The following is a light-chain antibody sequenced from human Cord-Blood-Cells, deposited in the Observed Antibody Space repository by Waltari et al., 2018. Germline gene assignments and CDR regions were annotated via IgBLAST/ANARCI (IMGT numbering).Light chain of an antibody. J-gene: IGLJ3*02. CDR3: CSYAGSSTWV. V-gene: IGLV2-23*02. CDR2: EVS. Sequence: QSALTQPASVSGSPGQSITIPCTGTSSDVGSYNLLSWYQQHPGKAPNLMIYEVSKRPSGVSNRFSGSKSGNTASLTISGLQAEDEADYYCCSYAGSSTWVFGGGTKLTVL. CDR1: SSDVGSYNL.